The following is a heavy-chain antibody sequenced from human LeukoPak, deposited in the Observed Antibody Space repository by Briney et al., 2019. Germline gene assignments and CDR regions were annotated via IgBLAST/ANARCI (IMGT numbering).Heavy chain of an antibody. CDR1: GFTFSDYY. CDR3: AREISGERTYYFDY. J-gene: IGHJ4*02. V-gene: IGHV3-11*01. Sequence: GGSLRLSCAASGFTFSDYYMSWIRQAPGEGLEWVSYISSSGSTIYYADSVRGRFTISRDNAKNSLYLQMNSLRAEDTAVYYCAREISGERTYYFDYWGQGTLVTVSS. D-gene: IGHD1-26*01. CDR2: ISSSGSTI.